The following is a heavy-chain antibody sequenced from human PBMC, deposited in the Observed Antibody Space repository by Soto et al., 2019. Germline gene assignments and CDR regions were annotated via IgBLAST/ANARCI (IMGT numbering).Heavy chain of an antibody. Sequence: QAQLVQSGAEVKKPGSSVKVSCKASGGTFSSYAISWVRQAPGQGLEWMGWISAYNGNTNYAQKLQGRVTMTTDTSTSTAYMELRSLRSDDTAVYYCARDDLGELSYPGDYWGQGTLVTVSS. J-gene: IGHJ4*02. CDR2: ISAYNGNT. D-gene: IGHD3-16*02. CDR1: GGTFSSYA. CDR3: ARDDLGELSYPGDY. V-gene: IGHV1-18*01.